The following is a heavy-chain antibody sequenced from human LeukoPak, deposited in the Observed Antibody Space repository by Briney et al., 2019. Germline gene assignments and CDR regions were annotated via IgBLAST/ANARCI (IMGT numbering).Heavy chain of an antibody. Sequence: ASLKVSCKASVYTFTSYVINWVRQAIGQGLELMGFMNPNSGNTVYAQEYQGRITMTGNTSITTAYMELNSLRSDDTAVYYCARGHDYGGPDYWGQGTLVTVSS. J-gene: IGHJ4*02. CDR3: ARGHDYGGPDY. V-gene: IGHV1-8*01. CDR2: MNPNSGNT. CDR1: VYTFTSYV. D-gene: IGHD4/OR15-4a*01.